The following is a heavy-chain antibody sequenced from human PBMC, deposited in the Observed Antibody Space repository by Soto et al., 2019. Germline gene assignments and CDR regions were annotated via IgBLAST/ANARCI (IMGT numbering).Heavy chain of an antibody. CDR1: GYTFTGYF. J-gene: IGHJ5*02. CDR3: ARGGGTILAPLP. V-gene: IGHV1-2*02. Sequence: ASVKVSCKASGYTFTGYFMHWVRRAPGQGLEWMGYINPNSGVTKYAQKFQGRVTLTRDTSINTAYMEMTMLTSDDTAVYYCARGGGTILAPLPWGQGTLVTVSS. CDR2: INPNSGVT. D-gene: IGHD3-3*01.